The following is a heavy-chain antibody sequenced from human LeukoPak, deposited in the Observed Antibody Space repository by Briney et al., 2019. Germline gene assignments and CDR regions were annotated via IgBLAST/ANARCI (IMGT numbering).Heavy chain of an antibody. D-gene: IGHD3-22*01. Sequence: GGSLGLSCAASGFTFSDYYMSWIRQAPGKGLEWVSYISSSGSTIYYADSVKGRFTISRDNAKNSLYLQMNSLRAEDTAVYYCARTHYYDSRVFDYWGQGTLVTVSS. CDR2: ISSSGSTI. CDR3: ARTHYYDSRVFDY. CDR1: GFTFSDYY. J-gene: IGHJ4*02. V-gene: IGHV3-11*01.